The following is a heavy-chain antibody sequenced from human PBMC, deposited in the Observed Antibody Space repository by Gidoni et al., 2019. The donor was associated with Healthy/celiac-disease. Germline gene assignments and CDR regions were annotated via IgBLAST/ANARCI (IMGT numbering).Heavy chain of an antibody. Sequence: QVQLVQSGAEVKKPGASVKVSCKASGYTFTSYYIHWVRQAPGQGREWMGIINPSGGSTSYAQKFQGRVTMTRDTSTSTVYMELSSLRSEDTAVYYCARDQDIVVVPAASAHGMDVWGQGTTVTVSS. CDR2: INPSGGST. CDR3: ARDQDIVVVPAASAHGMDV. J-gene: IGHJ6*02. V-gene: IGHV1-46*01. D-gene: IGHD2-2*01. CDR1: GYTFTSYY.